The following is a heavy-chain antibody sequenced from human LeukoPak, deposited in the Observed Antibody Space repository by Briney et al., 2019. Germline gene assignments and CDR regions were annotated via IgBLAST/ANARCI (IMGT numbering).Heavy chain of an antibody. D-gene: IGHD3-22*01. CDR1: GFTFSSYA. CDR3: AIAPATVVVIPYFDY. Sequence: PGGSLRLSCAASGFTFSSYAISWVRQAPGKGLEWVSAISGSGGSTYYADSVKGRFTISRDNSKNTLYLQMNSLRAEDTAVYYCAIAPATVVVIPYFDYWGQGTLVTVSS. J-gene: IGHJ4*02. V-gene: IGHV3-23*01. CDR2: ISGSGGST.